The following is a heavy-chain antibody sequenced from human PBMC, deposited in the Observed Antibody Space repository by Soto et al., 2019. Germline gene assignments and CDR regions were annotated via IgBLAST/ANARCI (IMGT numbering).Heavy chain of an antibody. CDR1: GGAVTSGSIY. Sequence: QVQLQESGPGLVKPSETLSLTCTVSGGAVTSGSIYWSWIRQPPGKGLEWIGYISYSGSTNYNPSRESRVTISIDTSKSQFFLKLNSVTAADTAMSYCARDTNDFGSDWFDPWGQGTLVTVSS. D-gene: IGHD3-10*01. CDR2: ISYSGST. V-gene: IGHV4-61*01. J-gene: IGHJ5*02. CDR3: ARDTNDFGSDWFDP.